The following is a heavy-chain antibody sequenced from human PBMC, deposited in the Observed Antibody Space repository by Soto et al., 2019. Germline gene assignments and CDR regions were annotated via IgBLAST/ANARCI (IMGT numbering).Heavy chain of an antibody. J-gene: IGHJ6*02. CDR1: GGIFTNNA. D-gene: IGHD5-18*01. CDR2: VIPLFDTA. CDR3: ATGGHNDGYNFYHGMDV. V-gene: IGHV1-69*01. Sequence: QVQVVQSGAEVKTPGSSVKVSCKVSGGIFTNNAISWVRQAPGQGLEWLGGVIPLFDTAYYAQIFRGRLRISADAATTTAYKEMSGLTSADTAVYCCATGGHNDGYNFYHGMDVWGQGTTVTVS.